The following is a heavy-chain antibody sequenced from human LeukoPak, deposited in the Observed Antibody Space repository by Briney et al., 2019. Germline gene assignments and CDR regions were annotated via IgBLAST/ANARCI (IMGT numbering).Heavy chain of an antibody. J-gene: IGHJ4*02. Sequence: SETLSLTCNVSGESISSHYWSWTRQSPGKGLEWIGYITNSGTTKFNPSLKSRVTISVDTSKNQFSLKLTSLTAADTAVYYCARGVDSGYPDYWGQGTLVTVSS. CDR1: GESISSHY. CDR2: ITNSGTT. D-gene: IGHD3-22*01. V-gene: IGHV4-59*11. CDR3: ARGVDSGYPDY.